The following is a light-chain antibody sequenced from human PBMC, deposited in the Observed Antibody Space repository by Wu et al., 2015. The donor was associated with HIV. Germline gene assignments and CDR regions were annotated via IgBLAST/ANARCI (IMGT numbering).Light chain of an antibody. CDR2: DIS. CDR3: QQYGNSPLYS. J-gene: IGKJ2*03. CDR1: QSIESGY. V-gene: IGKV3-20*01. Sequence: EIVLTQSPGTLSLSPGERATLSCRASQSIESGYVAWYQQKPGQSPRLLIFDISRRATGIPDRFSGSGSGTDFTLTISSLEPEDFAAYYCQQYGNSPLYSFGQGTKVEIK.